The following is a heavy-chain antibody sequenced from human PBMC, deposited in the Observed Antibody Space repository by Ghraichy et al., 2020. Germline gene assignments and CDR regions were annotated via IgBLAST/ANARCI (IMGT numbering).Heavy chain of an antibody. V-gene: IGHV3-23*01. J-gene: IGHJ4*02. CDR2: ISGSGDIT. CDR1: GFTFSNFA. Sequence: GGSLRLSCAASGFTFSNFAMSWVRQAPGKGLEWVSAISGSGDITYYADSVKGRFTISRDNSKNTLYLQMNSLRAEDTAVYYCAKVSVRQQLEGGFDYWGQGTLVTVSS. D-gene: IGHD6-13*01. CDR3: AKVSVRQQLEGGFDY.